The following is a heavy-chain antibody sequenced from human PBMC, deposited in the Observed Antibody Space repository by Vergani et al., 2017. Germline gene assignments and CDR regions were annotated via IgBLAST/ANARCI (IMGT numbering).Heavy chain of an antibody. CDR2: VYISRPT. CDR3: ARSFFDYWSGYQGYYFDY. J-gene: IGHJ4*01. V-gene: IGHV4-61*02. D-gene: IGHD3-3*01. CDR1: GLSISNSSYY. Sequence: QVQLQESGPGLVKPSQTLSLTCNVSGLSISNSSYYWSWIRQPAGKGLEWLGRVYISRPTNYNPSLKNRVIMSVDTSKNQFSLKLNSVSAADTAVYYCARSFFDYWSGYQGYYFDYWGQGILVTVSS.